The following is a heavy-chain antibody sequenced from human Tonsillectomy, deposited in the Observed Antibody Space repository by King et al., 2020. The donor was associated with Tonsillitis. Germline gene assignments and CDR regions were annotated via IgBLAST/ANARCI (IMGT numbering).Heavy chain of an antibody. V-gene: IGHV3-21*01. CDR3: ARDIYYGDYFTPGFDY. J-gene: IGHJ4*02. D-gene: IGHD4-17*01. CDR2: ISSSSSYI. CDR1: GFTFSSSS. Sequence: VQLVESGGGLVKPGGSLRLSCAASGFTFSSSSMNWVRQAPGKGLEWVSSISSSSSYIYYADSMKGRFTISRDNAKNSLYLLMNNLRAEDTAVYYCARDIYYGDYFTPGFDYWGQGTLVTVSS.